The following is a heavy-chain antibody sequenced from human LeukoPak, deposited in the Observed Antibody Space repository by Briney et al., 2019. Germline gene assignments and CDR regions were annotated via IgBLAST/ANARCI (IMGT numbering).Heavy chain of an antibody. Sequence: SQTLSLTCTVSGGSIRSGSYYWSWIRQPAGKGLEWIGRIYTSGSTNYNPSLKSRVTISVDTSKNQFSLKLSSVTAADTAVYYCARDLPTLIAAASIWGQGPMVTVSS. CDR3: ARDLPTLIAAASI. D-gene: IGHD6-13*01. CDR1: GGSIRSGSYY. CDR2: IYTSGST. V-gene: IGHV4-61*02. J-gene: IGHJ3*02.